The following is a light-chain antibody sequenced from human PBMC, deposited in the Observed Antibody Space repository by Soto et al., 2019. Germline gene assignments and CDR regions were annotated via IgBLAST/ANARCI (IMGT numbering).Light chain of an antibody. CDR2: EVS. J-gene: IGLJ1*01. V-gene: IGLV2-14*01. Sequence: QSALTQPASVSGSPGQSITISCTGTSSDIGAYNSVSWYQQHPGKAPKLMIYEVSNRPSGVSNRFSASKSGNTASLTISGLQAEDEADYYCSSCTTSNTYVFGTGTKLTVL. CDR1: SSDIGAYNS. CDR3: SSCTTSNTYV.